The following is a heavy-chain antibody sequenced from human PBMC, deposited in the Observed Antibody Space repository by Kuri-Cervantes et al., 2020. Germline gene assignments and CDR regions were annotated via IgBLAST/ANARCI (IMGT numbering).Heavy chain of an antibody. CDR2: IYYSGST. D-gene: IGHD2-2*01. V-gene: IGHV4-39*07. J-gene: IGHJ3*02. CDR3: ARGGLGYCSSTSCYVATYRRSAFDI. Sequence: SETLSLTCTVSGGSISSSSYYWGWIRQPPGKGLEWIGSIYYSGSTNYNPSLKSRVTISVDTSKNQFSLKLSSVTAADTAVYYCARGGLGYCSSTSCYVATYRRSAFDIWGQGTMVTVSS. CDR1: GGSISSSSYY.